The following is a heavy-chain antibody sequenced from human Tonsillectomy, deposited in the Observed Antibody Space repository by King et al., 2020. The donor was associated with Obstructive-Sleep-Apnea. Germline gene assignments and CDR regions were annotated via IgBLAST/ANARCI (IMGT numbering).Heavy chain of an antibody. CDR3: ARAGLRFLEWLAANDAFDI. CDR2: IYYSGST. CDR1: GGSISSGGYS. Sequence: VQLQESGPGLVKPSQTLSLTCAVSGGSISSGGYSWSWIRQPPGKGLEWIGYIYYSGSTYYNPSLKSRVTISVDTSKNQFSPKLSSVTAADTAVYYRARAGLRFLEWLAANDAFDIWGQGTMVTVSS. D-gene: IGHD3-3*01. V-gene: IGHV4-30-4*07. J-gene: IGHJ3*02.